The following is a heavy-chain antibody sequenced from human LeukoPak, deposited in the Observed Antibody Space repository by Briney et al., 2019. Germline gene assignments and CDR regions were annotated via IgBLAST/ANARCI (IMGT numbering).Heavy chain of an antibody. Sequence: SETLSLTCTVSGGSISSGDYYWSRIPQPPGKGLEWIGYIYYSGSTYYNPSLKSRVTISVDTSKNQSSLKLSSVTAADTAVYYCTREPGIAAAGPFDPWGQGTLVTVSS. CDR1: GGSISSGDYY. D-gene: IGHD6-13*01. CDR3: TREPGIAAAGPFDP. V-gene: IGHV4-30-4*01. J-gene: IGHJ5*02. CDR2: IYYSGST.